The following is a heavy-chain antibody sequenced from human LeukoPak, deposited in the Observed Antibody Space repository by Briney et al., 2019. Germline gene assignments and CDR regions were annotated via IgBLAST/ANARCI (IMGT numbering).Heavy chain of an antibody. CDR3: ARGRVGSSGHDY. D-gene: IGHD6-19*01. CDR1: GGSFSGYY. CDR2: INHSGST. V-gene: IGHV4-34*01. Sequence: SETLSLTCAVYGGSFSGYYWSWIRQPPGKGLEWIGEINHSGSTNYNPSLKSRVTISVDTSKNQFSLKLSSVTAADAAVYYCARGRVGSSGHDYWGQGTLVTVSS. J-gene: IGHJ4*02.